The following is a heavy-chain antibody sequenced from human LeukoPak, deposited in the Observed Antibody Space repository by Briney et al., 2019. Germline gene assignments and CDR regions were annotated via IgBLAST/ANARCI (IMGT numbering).Heavy chain of an antibody. Sequence: GGSLRLSCAASGFTFSSYWMHWVRHAPGKGLVWVSRINSDGSSTSYADSVKGRFTIPRDNAKNTLYLQMNSLRAEDTAVYYCASKSYDSSDYWGQGTLVTISS. J-gene: IGHJ4*02. CDR1: GFTFSSYW. CDR2: INSDGSST. CDR3: ASKSYDSSDY. D-gene: IGHD3-22*01. V-gene: IGHV3-74*01.